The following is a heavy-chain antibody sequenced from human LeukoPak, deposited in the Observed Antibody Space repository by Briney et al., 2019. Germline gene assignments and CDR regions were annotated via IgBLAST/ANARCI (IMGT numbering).Heavy chain of an antibody. CDR2: IYTSGST. CDR1: GGSISSGSYY. D-gene: IGHD3-10*01. CDR3: ARERGSGSYLDAFDI. V-gene: IGHV4-61*02. J-gene: IGHJ3*02. Sequence: SETLSLTCTVSGGSISSGSYYWSWIRQPAGKGLEWIGRIYTSGSTNYNPSLKSRVTISVDTSKNQFSLKLSSVTAADTAVYYCARERGSGSYLDAFDIWGQGTMVTVSS.